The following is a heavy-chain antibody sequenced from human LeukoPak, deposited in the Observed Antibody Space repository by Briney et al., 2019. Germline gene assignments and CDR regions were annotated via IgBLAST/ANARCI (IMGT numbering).Heavy chain of an antibody. CDR2: IHYSGST. Sequence: SETLSLTCTVSGGSISSSSYYWGWIRQPPGKGLEWIGSIHYSGSTYYNPSLKSRVTISVDTSKNQFSLKLSSVTAADTAVYYCAGRFSAAAGIGYWGQGTLVTVSS. J-gene: IGHJ4*02. V-gene: IGHV4-39*01. CDR3: AGRFSAAAGIGY. CDR1: GGSISSSSYY. D-gene: IGHD6-13*01.